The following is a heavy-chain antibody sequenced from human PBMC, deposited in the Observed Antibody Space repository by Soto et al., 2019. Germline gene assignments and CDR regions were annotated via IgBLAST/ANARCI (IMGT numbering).Heavy chain of an antibody. J-gene: IGHJ4*02. CDR2: IYPGDSNT. V-gene: IGHV5-51*01. Sequence: GESLKISCKGSGYRLTSYWIAWVRQMSGKGLEWMGIIYPGDSNTIYSPSFQGQVTISADKSISTAYLQWSSLKASDTAMYYCARGVGCNLVYFDYLGQGALVTVSS. CDR1: GYRLTSYW. CDR3: ARGVGCNLVYFDY. D-gene: IGHD2-15*01.